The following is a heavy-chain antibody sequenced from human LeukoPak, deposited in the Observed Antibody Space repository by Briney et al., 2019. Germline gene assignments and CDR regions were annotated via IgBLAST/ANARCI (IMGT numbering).Heavy chain of an antibody. CDR3: ASSPPLTYYYDSSGYYSGAWFDP. V-gene: IGHV4-31*03. CDR2: IYYSGST. Sequence: SQTLSLTCTVSGGSISSGGYYWSWIRQHPGKGLEWIGYIYYSGSTYYNPSLKSRVTISVDTSKNQFSMKLSSVTAADTAVYYCASSPPLTYYYDSSGYYSGAWFDPWGQGTLVTVSS. J-gene: IGHJ5*02. CDR1: GGSISSGGYY. D-gene: IGHD3-22*01.